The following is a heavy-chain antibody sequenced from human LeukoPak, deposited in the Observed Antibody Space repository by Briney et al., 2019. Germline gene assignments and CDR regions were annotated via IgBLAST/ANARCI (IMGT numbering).Heavy chain of an antibody. CDR1: GFTFSSYG. Sequence: GGSLRLSCAASGFTFSSYGMHWVRQAPGKGLEWVAVISYDGSNKYYADSVKGRFTISRDNSKNTLYLQMNSLRAEDTAVYYCAKDHLSNYDILTGYPGIDYWGQGTLVTVSS. J-gene: IGHJ4*02. V-gene: IGHV3-30*18. CDR3: AKDHLSNYDILTGYPGIDY. CDR2: ISYDGSNK. D-gene: IGHD3-9*01.